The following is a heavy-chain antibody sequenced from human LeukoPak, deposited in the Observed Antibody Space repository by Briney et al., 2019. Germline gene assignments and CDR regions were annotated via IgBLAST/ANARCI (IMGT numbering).Heavy chain of an antibody. CDR3: ARSHRLLLPDY. CDR1: GFTFSSYG. CDR2: IWYDGSEK. J-gene: IGHJ4*02. Sequence: PSGGSLRLSCAASGFTFSSYGMHWVRQAPGKGLEWVAVIWYDGSEKYYGDSVKGRFTISRDNSKNMLYLQMSSLRAEDTALYYCARSHRLLLPDYWGQGTLVTVSS. V-gene: IGHV3-33*01. D-gene: IGHD2-21*02.